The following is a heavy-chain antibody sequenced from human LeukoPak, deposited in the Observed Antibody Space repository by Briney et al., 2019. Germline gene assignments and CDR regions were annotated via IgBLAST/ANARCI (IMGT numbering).Heavy chain of an antibody. CDR1: GGTFSSYA. CDR2: IIPILGIA. V-gene: IGHV1-69*04. D-gene: IGHD2-21*02. Sequence: SVKVSCKASGGTFSSYAISWVRQAPGQGLEWMGRIIPILGIANYAQKFQGRVTITADKSTSTAYMELSSLRSEDAAVYYCADGILGYCGGDCYSNWGQGTLVTVSS. CDR3: ADGILGYCGGDCYSN. J-gene: IGHJ4*02.